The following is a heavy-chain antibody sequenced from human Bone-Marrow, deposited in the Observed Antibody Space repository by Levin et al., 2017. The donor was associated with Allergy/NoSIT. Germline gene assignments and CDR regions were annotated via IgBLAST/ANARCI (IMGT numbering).Heavy chain of an antibody. CDR3: ARDRATVHYDY. CDR1: GYTFTSHS. D-gene: IGHD4-11*01. Sequence: GESLKISCKTSGYTFTSHSINWVRQAPGQGLEWMGYISTITANPTYAQGFTGRFVFSLDTSVTTAYLQINGLKTEDTAIYYCARDRATVHYDYWGQGTLVTVSS. J-gene: IGHJ4*02. V-gene: IGHV7-4-1*02. CDR2: ISTITANP.